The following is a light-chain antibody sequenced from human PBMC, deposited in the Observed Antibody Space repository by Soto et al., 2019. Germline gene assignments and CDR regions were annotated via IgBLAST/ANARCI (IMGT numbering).Light chain of an antibody. CDR1: SSDIGTYDH. V-gene: IGLV2-14*01. Sequence: QSALTQPASVSGPPGQSITISCSGTSSDIGTYDHVAWFQQFPGKTPKLMIYSVSNRPSGVSYRFSGSNSGNTASLTISGLQAEDEADYYCISYTRSRSYVFGTGTKLTVL. CDR3: ISYTRSRSYV. J-gene: IGLJ1*01. CDR2: SVS.